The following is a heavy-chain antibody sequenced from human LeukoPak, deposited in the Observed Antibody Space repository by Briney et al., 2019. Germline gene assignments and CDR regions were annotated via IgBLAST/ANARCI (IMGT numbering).Heavy chain of an antibody. CDR1: GYTFTAYY. J-gene: IGHJ4*02. CDR2: INPSGGST. Sequence: GASVKVSCKSSGYTFTAYYIHWVQQAPGQGLEWMGIINPSGGSTTYAQGFQGRVTMTRDTSTSTVYMELSSLRSEDTAVYYCARDAIENYDVWSGSYYYFDYWGQGTPVTVSS. CDR3: ARDAIENYDVWSGSYYYFDY. D-gene: IGHD3-3*01. V-gene: IGHV1-46*01.